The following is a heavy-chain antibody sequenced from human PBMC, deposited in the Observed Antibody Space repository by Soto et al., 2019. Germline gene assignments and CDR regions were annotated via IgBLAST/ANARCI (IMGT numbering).Heavy chain of an antibody. CDR2: IYYTGST. CDR3: ARGGSYGDFFDY. J-gene: IGHJ4*02. Sequence: SETLSLTCTVSGGSMSSNYWTWIRQSPGKGLEWIDYIYYTGSTKYNPSLQSRVTISLDTSKNQFSLRLTSVTSADTAVYYCARGGSYGDFFDYWGQGAQVTVSS. V-gene: IGHV4-59*01. CDR1: GGSMSSNY. D-gene: IGHD4-17*01.